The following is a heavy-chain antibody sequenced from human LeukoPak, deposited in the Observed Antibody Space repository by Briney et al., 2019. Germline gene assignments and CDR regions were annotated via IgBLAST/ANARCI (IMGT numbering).Heavy chain of an antibody. CDR3: ARHVAYGGDCRL. CDR2: IYHSGST. D-gene: IGHD2-21*01. V-gene: IGHV4-38-2*01. Sequence: PSETLSLTCAVSGYSISSGYYWGWIRQPPGKGLEWIGSIYHSGSTYYNPTLKSRVTMSVDTSKNQFSLKLSSVTAADTAVYYCARHVAYGGDCRLWGQGTLVTASS. CDR1: GYSISSGYY. J-gene: IGHJ4*02.